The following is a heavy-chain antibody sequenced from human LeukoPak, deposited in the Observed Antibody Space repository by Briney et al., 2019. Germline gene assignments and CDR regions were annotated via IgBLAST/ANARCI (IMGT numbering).Heavy chain of an antibody. CDR2: ISGSGGST. Sequence: GGSLRLSCAASGFAFSSYAMSWVRQAPGKGLEWVSAISGSGGSTYYADSVKGRFTISRDNSKNTLYLQMNSLRAEDTAVYYCAKDPIGSSTGAPNDAFDIWGQGTMVTVSS. J-gene: IGHJ3*02. CDR3: AKDPIGSSTGAPNDAFDI. CDR1: GFAFSSYA. D-gene: IGHD2-2*01. V-gene: IGHV3-23*01.